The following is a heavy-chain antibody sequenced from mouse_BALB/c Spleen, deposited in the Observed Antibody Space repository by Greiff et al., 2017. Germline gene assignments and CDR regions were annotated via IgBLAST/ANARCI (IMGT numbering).Heavy chain of an antibody. CDR2: INSDGGST. V-gene: IGHV5-2*03. Sequence: EVKLVESGGGLVKPGGSLKLSCESNEYEFPSHDMSWVRKTPEKRLELVAAINSDGGSTYYPDTMERRFIISRDNTKKTLYLQMSSLRSEDTALYYCARHEAGGGFFAYWGQGTLVTVSA. J-gene: IGHJ3*01. D-gene: IGHD3-2*02. CDR3: ARHEAGGGFFAY. CDR1: EYEFPSHD.